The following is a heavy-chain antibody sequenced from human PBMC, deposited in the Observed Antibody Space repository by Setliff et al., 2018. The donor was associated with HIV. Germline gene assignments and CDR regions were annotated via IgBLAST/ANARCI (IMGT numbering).Heavy chain of an antibody. CDR3: ARLWAYYDSSGRTAFDI. D-gene: IGHD3-22*01. Sequence: SETLSLTCTVSGASLTRGYYYWSWIRQPAGKGLEWIGRIYTTGSTNYNSSLQSRVTISADTSRNHFSLRLGSVTAAGTAVYYCARLWAYYDSSGRTAFDIWGQGTMVTVSS. CDR1: GASLTRGYYY. V-gene: IGHV4-61*02. J-gene: IGHJ3*02. CDR2: IYTTGST.